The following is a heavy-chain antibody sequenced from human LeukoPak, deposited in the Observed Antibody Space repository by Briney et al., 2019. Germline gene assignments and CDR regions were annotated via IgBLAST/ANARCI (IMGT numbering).Heavy chain of an antibody. J-gene: IGHJ6*03. CDR1: GGTFSSYA. Sequence: ASVKVSCKASGGTFSSYAISWVRQAPGQGLEWMGGIIPIFGTANYAQKFQGRVTITADKSTSTAYMELSSLRSEDTAVYYCARENYYYYYMDVWGKGTTVTVSS. CDR2: IIPIFGTA. CDR3: ARENYYYYYMDV. V-gene: IGHV1-69*06.